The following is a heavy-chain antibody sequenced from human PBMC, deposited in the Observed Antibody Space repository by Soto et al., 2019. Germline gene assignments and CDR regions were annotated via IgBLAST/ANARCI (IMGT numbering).Heavy chain of an antibody. J-gene: IGHJ4*02. CDR1: GFTFSSYS. CDR2: ISSSSSYI. Sequence: PGGSLRLSCAASGFTFSSYSMNWVRQAPGKGLEWVSSISSSSSYIYYADSVKGRFTISRDNAKNSLYLQMNSLRAEDTAVYYCARNHFWSGYYRLLDYWGQGTLVTVSS. D-gene: IGHD3-3*02. CDR3: ARNHFWSGYYRLLDY. V-gene: IGHV3-21*01.